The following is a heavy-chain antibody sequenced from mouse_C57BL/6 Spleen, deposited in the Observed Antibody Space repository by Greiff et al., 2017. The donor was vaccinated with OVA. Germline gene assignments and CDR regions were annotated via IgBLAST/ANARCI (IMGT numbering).Heavy chain of an antibody. CDR3: ARSYYGSFMDY. D-gene: IGHD1-1*01. CDR1: GYTFTSYW. J-gene: IGHJ4*01. CDR2: IDPSDSET. Sequence: QVQLQQPGAELVRPGSSVKLSCKASGYTFTSYWMHWVKQRPIQGLEWIGNIDPSDSETHYNQKFKDKATLTVDNTSSTAYMQLSSLTSEDSAVYYCARSYYGSFMDYWGQGTSVTVSS. V-gene: IGHV1-52*01.